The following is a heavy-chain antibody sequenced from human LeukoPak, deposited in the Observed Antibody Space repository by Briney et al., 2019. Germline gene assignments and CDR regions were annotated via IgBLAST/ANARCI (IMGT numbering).Heavy chain of an antibody. V-gene: IGHV4-61*08. CDR3: ARDDSNYYDRSGFDY. CDR2: IYYSGGT. CDR1: GGSISSGDYY. Sequence: PSQTLSLTCSVSGGSISSGDYYWSWIRQPPGKGLEWIGYIYYSGGTNYNPSLKRRVTISVDMSKNQFSLKLTSVTATDTAVYYCARDDSNYYDRSGFDYWGQGTLVSVSS. D-gene: IGHD3-22*01. J-gene: IGHJ4*02.